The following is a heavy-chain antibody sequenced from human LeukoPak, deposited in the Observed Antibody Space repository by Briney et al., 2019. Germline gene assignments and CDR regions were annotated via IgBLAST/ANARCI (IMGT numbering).Heavy chain of an antibody. V-gene: IGHV3-21*01. J-gene: IGHJ4*02. CDR1: GFTFSSYA. CDR3: ARDRSGGFDY. D-gene: IGHD2-15*01. CDR2: ISSSSSYI. Sequence: GGSLRLSCAASGFTFSSYAMSWVRQAPGKGLEWVSSISSSSSYIYYADSVKGRFTISRDNAKNSLYLQMNSLRAEDTAVYYCARDRSGGFDYWGQGTLVTVSS.